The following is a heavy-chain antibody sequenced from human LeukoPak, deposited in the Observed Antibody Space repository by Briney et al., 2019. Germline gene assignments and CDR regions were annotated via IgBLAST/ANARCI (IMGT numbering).Heavy chain of an antibody. CDR1: GYTFTSYD. J-gene: IGHJ6*03. V-gene: IGHV1-8*03. CDR2: MNPNSGNT. Sequence: ASVKVSCKASGYTFTSYDINWVRQATGQGLELMGWMNPNSGNTGYAQKFQGRGTITRNTSISTAYMELSSLRSEDTAVYYCARGPLAAADDYYMDVWGKGTTVTVSS. D-gene: IGHD6-13*01. CDR3: ARGPLAAADDYYMDV.